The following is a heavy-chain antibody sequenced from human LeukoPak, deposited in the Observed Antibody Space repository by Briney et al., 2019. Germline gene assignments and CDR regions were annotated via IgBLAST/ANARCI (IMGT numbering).Heavy chain of an antibody. V-gene: IGHV3-48*03. D-gene: IGHD5-24*01. CDR3: AKDRSRQQMWGTIKKWFDP. Sequence: GGSLRLSCAASGFTFSSYEMNWVRQAPGKGLEWVSYIDSDGSIIYYADSVKGRFTISRDNSKNTLYLQMNSLRTEDTAVYFCAKDRSRQQMWGTIKKWFDPWGQGTLVSVSS. CDR1: GFTFSSYE. CDR2: IDSDGSII. J-gene: IGHJ5*02.